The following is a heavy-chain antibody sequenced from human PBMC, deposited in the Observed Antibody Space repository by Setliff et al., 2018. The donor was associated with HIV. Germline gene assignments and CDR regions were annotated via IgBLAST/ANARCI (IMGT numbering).Heavy chain of an antibody. V-gene: IGHV1-2*04. D-gene: IGHD2-15*01. Sequence: GAGVKVSCKASGYSFTDYYIHWVRQAPGQGLDRTGWSNPKSDDTNYAQKFQGWITMTRDKSISKAYMELVRLRSDDMAVYYCARRGIFDAFDIWGQGTLVTVSS. CDR1: GYSFTDYY. CDR3: ARRGIFDAFDI. CDR2: SNPKSDDT. J-gene: IGHJ3*02.